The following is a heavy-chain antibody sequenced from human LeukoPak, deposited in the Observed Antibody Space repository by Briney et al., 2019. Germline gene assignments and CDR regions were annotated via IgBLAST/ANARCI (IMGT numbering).Heavy chain of an antibody. CDR3: ARDPNGDYVGAFDF. Sequence: PGGSLRLSCAASGFTFSSYWMSWVRQAPGKGLEWVANIKQDGSEKYYVDSVKGRFTISRDNSKNTLYVQMNSLRAEDTAVYYCARDPNGDYVGAFDFWGQGTMVTVSS. CDR1: GFTFSSYW. J-gene: IGHJ3*01. V-gene: IGHV3-7*03. D-gene: IGHD4-17*01. CDR2: IKQDGSEK.